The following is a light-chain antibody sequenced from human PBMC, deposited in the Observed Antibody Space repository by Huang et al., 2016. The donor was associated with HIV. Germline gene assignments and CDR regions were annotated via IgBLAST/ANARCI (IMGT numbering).Light chain of an antibody. CDR3: QQRSNWPPEGT. Sequence: EIVLTQSPATLSLSPGERATLSCRASQSISSYLAWYQQKPGQAPRRLIYDASTRATGVPARFSGSGSGTDFTLTISSLEPEDFAVYYCQQRSNWPPEGTFGQGTKVEIK. J-gene: IGKJ1*01. CDR2: DAS. CDR1: QSISSY. V-gene: IGKV3-11*01.